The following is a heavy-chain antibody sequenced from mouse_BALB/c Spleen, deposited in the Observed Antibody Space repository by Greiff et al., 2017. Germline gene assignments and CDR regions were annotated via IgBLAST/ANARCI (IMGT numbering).Heavy chain of an antibody. J-gene: IGHJ4*01. V-gene: IGHV5-12-2*01. Sequence: EVHLVESGGGLVQPGGSLKLSCAASGFTFSSYTMSWVRQTPEKRLEWVAYISNGGGSTYYPDTVKGRFTISRDNAKNTLYLQMSSLKSEDTAMYYCARQNDGYYGAMDYWGQGTSVTVSS. CDR1: GFTFSSYT. CDR3: ARQNDGYYGAMDY. CDR2: ISNGGGST. D-gene: IGHD2-3*01.